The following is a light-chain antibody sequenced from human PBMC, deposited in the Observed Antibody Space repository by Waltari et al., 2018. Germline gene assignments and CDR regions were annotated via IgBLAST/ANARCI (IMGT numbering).Light chain of an antibody. J-gene: IGKJ4*01. CDR2: DAS. Sequence: DIQMTQSPSSLSASVGDRVTIPCRASQGISNYLNWYQQKPGKAPKRLIYDASSLQSGVPSRFSGSGSGTVFTLTISSLQPEDFATYYCLQYNSAPPLTFGGGTKVEIK. CDR1: QGISNY. V-gene: IGKV1-17*01. CDR3: LQYNSAPPLT.